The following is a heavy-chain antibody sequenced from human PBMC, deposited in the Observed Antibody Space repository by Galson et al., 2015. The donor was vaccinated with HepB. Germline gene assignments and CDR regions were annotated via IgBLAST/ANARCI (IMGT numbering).Heavy chain of an antibody. CDR3: ARVGDKYIGWFDP. CDR1: GGSISTDDYY. CDR2: IYYSGST. V-gene: IGHV4-30-4*01. Sequence: TLSLTCTVSGGSISTDDYYWSWIRQPPGKGLEWIGYIYYSGSTYYNPSLKSRVTISLDTSKNQFSLKLSSLTAADTAVYFCARVGDKYIGWFDPWGQGTLVTVSS. J-gene: IGHJ5*02. D-gene: IGHD3-16*01.